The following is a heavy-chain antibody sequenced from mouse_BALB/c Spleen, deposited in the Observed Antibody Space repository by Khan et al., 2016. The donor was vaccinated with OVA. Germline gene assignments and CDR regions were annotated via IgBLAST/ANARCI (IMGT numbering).Heavy chain of an antibody. CDR2: ISYSGST. D-gene: IGHD1-2*01. V-gene: IGHV3-2*02. J-gene: IGHJ2*01. Sequence: VQLKQSGPGLVKPSQSLSLTCTVTGYSITSGYGWNWIRQFPGNKQEWMGYISYSGSTNYNPSLKSRISITRDTSKNQFFLQLNSVTTEDTATYYCAITARIKYWGQGTTLTVSS. CDR1: GYSITSGYG. CDR3: AITARIKY.